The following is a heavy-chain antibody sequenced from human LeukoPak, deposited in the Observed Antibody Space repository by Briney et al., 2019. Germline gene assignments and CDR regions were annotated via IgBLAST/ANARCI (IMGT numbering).Heavy chain of an antibody. J-gene: IGHJ3*02. V-gene: IGHV3-7*01. CDR1: GFTFSSYW. Sequence: TGGSLRLSSAASGFTFSSYWRNWVRPAPGKGLEWVANIKQDGSEKYYVYSVKGRFTISRDNAKNSLYLQMNSLRDEDTAVYNCARSFSSSWPDAFDIWGQGTMVTVSS. CDR2: IKQDGSEK. D-gene: IGHD6-13*01. CDR3: ARSFSSSWPDAFDI.